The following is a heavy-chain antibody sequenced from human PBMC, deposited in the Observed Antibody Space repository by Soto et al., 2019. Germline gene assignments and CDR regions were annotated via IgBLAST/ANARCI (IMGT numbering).Heavy chain of an antibody. CDR1: GFSLSTSGVG. Sequence: QITLKESGPTLVKPTQTLTLTCTFSGFSLSTSGVGVGWIRQPPGKALEWLALIYWDDEKRYSPSLKSRLTITKDTSKNQVVLTMTNMDPVDTGTYYCANRRNLWLVFDYWGQGTLVTVSS. CDR2: IYWDDEK. D-gene: IGHD6-19*01. CDR3: ANRRNLWLVFDY. J-gene: IGHJ4*02. V-gene: IGHV2-5*02.